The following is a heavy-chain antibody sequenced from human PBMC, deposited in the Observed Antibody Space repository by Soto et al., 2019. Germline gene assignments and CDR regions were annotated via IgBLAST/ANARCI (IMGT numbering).Heavy chain of an antibody. J-gene: IGHJ6*02. Sequence: VQLVESGGGLVQPGGSLRLSCAASGFTFSSYWMHWVRQAPGKGLVWVSRINSDGSSTSYADSVKGRFTISRDNAKNTLYLQMNSLRAEDTAVYYCARGVATIEYYYYGMDVWGQGTTVTVSS. CDR3: ARGVATIEYYYYGMDV. CDR2: INSDGSST. CDR1: GFTFSSYW. V-gene: IGHV3-74*01. D-gene: IGHD5-12*01.